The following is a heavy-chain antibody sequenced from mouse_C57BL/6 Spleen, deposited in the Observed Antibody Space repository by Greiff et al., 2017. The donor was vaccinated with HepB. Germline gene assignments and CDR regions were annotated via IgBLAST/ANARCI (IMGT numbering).Heavy chain of an antibody. CDR2: IDPENGDT. CDR1: GFNIKDDY. J-gene: IGHJ1*03. D-gene: IGHD1-1*01. Sequence: VQLKESGAELVRPGASVKLSCTASGFNIKDDYMHWVKQRPEQGLEWIGWIDPENGDTEYASKFQGKATITADTSSNTAYLQLSSLTSEDTAVYYCTTKGGSSYDWYFDVWGTGTTVTVSS. CDR3: TTKGGSSYDWYFDV. V-gene: IGHV14-4*01.